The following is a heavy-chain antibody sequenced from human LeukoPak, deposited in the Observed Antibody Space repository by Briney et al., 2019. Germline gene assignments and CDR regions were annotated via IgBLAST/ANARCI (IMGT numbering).Heavy chain of an antibody. J-gene: IGHJ4*02. Sequence: PGGSLRLSCAASGFTFSSYGMHWVRQALGKGLEWVAVIWYDGSNKYYADSVKGRFTISRDNSKNTLYLQMNSLGAEDTAVYYCARDPMLAAAGTLDYWGQGTLVTVSS. CDR1: GFTFSSYG. CDR2: IWYDGSNK. D-gene: IGHD6-13*01. V-gene: IGHV3-33*01. CDR3: ARDPMLAAAGTLDY.